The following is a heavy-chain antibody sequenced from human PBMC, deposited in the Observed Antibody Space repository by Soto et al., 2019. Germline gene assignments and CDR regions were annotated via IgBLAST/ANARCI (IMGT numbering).Heavy chain of an antibody. V-gene: IGHV3-33*01. J-gene: IGHJ4*02. CDR1: GFTFSSYG. D-gene: IGHD2-15*01. CDR2: IWYDGSNK. CDR3: ARDLGGVVVAATHYY. Sequence: QVQLVESGGGVVQPGRSLRLSCAASGFTFSSYGMHWVRQAPGKGLEWVAVIWYDGSNKYYADSVKGRFTISRDNSKNTLYLQMNSLRAEDTAVYYCARDLGGVVVAATHYYWGQGTLVTVSS.